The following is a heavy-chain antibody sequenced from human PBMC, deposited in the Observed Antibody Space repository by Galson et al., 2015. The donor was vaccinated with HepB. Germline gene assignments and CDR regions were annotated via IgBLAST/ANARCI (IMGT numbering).Heavy chain of an antibody. CDR2: IKTKADGGTA. J-gene: IGHJ4*02. CDR3: ATGLVVVAAQTDDF. V-gene: IGHV3-15*01. CDR1: GFTFINAW. Sequence: SLRLSCAASGFTFINAWMSWVRQAPGKGLEWVGQIKTKADGGTADYAAPVKGRFTISRDDSKNTLYLHMNSLKTEDTAVYYCATGLVVVAAQTDDFWGQGTLVTVSS. D-gene: IGHD2-15*01.